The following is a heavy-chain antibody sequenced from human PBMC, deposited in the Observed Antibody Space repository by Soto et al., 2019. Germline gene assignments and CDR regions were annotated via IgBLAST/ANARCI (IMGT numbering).Heavy chain of an antibody. CDR1: GYTFTSYG. Sequence: GASVKVSCKASGYTFTSYGVSWVRQAPGQGREWMGWISAYNGNKNYAQKLQGRVTMTTDTYTSTAYMELRSLRPADKAVYYCARDPGSFTLYYYGMDVWGQGTTVTVSS. CDR3: ARDPGSFTLYYYGMDV. CDR2: ISAYNGNK. J-gene: IGHJ6*02. V-gene: IGHV1-18*04. D-gene: IGHD1-26*01.